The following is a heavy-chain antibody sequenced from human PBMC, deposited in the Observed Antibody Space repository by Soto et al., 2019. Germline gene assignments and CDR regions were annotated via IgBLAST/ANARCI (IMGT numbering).Heavy chain of an antibody. CDR3: AKEKDIVVVPAAGFDY. Sequence: GGSLRLSCAASGFTFSSYGMHWVRQAPGKGLEWVAVISYDGSNKYYADSVKGRFTISRDNAKNTLYLQMNSLRAEDTALYYCAKEKDIVVVPAAGFDYWAQGPLVTVSS. V-gene: IGHV3-30*18. CDR2: ISYDGSNK. CDR1: GFTFSSYG. D-gene: IGHD2-2*01. J-gene: IGHJ4*02.